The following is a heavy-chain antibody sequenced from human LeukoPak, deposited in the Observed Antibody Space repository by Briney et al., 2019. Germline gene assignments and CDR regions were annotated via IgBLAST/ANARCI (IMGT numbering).Heavy chain of an antibody. CDR2: ISGSGGST. D-gene: IGHD3-16*02. J-gene: IGHJ6*02. Sequence: VGALRLSGAASGFTFSIYAMSWVRQAPGKGLEWVSAISGSGGSTYYADSVKGRFTISRDNSKNTLYLQMNSLRAEDTAVYYCAKEGRSSHFYYGMDVWGQGTTVTVSS. CDR3: AKEGRSSHFYYGMDV. CDR1: GFTFSIYA. V-gene: IGHV3-23*01.